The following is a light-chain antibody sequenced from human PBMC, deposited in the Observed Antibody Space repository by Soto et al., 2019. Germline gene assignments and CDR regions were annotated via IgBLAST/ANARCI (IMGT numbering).Light chain of an antibody. J-gene: IGLJ1*01. CDR2: EAS. CDR1: SSDVVSYNI. V-gene: IGLV2-23*01. CDR3: FSYAGNSLNYV. Sequence: QSLLTQPASVSGSPGQSITISCTRPSSDVVSYNIVSWYQQHPGKAPKLLIYEASKRPSGISNRFSASKSGNAAPLAISGLQAEDEDDYYCFSYAGNSLNYVFGTGTKVTVL.